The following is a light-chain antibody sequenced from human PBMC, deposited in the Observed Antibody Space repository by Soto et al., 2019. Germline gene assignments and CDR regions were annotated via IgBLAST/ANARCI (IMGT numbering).Light chain of an antibody. J-gene: IGKJ4*01. CDR3: LQDYNYTLT. Sequence: AIQMTESPSSLSASVGDRVTITCRASQGIRNDLGWYQQKQGKAPKLLIYAASSLQSGVPSRFSGSGSGTDGTLTISSLKKEDGATYYCLQDYNYTLTFGGGTKVDIK. CDR2: AAS. CDR1: QGIRND. V-gene: IGKV1-6*01.